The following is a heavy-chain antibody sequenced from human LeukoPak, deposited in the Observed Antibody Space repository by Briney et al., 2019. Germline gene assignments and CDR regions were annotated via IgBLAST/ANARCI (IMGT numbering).Heavy chain of an antibody. V-gene: IGHV1-8*01. D-gene: IGHD5-18*01. Sequence: ASVKVSCKASGYTFTSYDINWVRQATGQGLEWMGWMNPNSGNTGYAQKFQGRVTMTRNTSISTAYMELSSLRSEDTAVYYCARAPSIRGYSYGRRGVGWFDPWGQGTLVTVSS. CDR3: ARAPSIRGYSYGRRGVGWFDP. J-gene: IGHJ5*02. CDR1: GYTFTSYD. CDR2: MNPNSGNT.